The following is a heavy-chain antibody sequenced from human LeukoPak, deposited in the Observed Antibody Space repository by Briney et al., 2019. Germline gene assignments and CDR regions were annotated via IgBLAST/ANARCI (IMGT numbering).Heavy chain of an antibody. CDR1: GFTFSSYA. V-gene: IGHV3-23*01. Sequence: QPGGSLRLSCAAPGFTFSSYAMSWVRQAPGKGLEWVSAISGSGGSTYYADSVKGRFTISRDNSKNTLYLQMNSLRAEDTAVYYCANLDYDILTGYYEKAFDIWGQGTMVTVSS. D-gene: IGHD3-9*01. CDR3: ANLDYDILTGYYEKAFDI. CDR2: ISGSGGST. J-gene: IGHJ3*02.